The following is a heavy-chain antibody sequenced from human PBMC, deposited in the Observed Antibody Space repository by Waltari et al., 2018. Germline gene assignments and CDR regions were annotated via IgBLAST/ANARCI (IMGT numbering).Heavy chain of an antibody. CDR2: IHRSGRT. D-gene: IGHD2-15*01. CDR3: ARDRGRGLYLDS. Sequence: QLQLQESGPGLVKPSGTLSLTCTVSGDSLSSSYWWNWVRQPPGKGLEWVSQIHRSGRTNYNPSLESRVTVSLDTSNNQFSLKVTSATAADTAIYYCARDRGRGLYLDSWGQGTLVTVSP. CDR1: GDSLSSSYW. J-gene: IGHJ4*02. V-gene: IGHV4-4*02.